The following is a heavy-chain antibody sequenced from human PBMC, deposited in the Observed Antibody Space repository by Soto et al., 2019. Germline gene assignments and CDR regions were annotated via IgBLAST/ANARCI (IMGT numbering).Heavy chain of an antibody. V-gene: IGHV3-9*01. CDR3: AKEGLRYFDWLLYSWFDP. CDR2: ISWNSGSI. D-gene: IGHD3-9*01. J-gene: IGHJ5*02. CDR1: GFTFDDYA. Sequence: GGSLRLSCAASGFTFDDYAMHWVRQAPGKGLEWVSGISWNSGSIGYADSVKGRFTISRDNAKNSLYLQMNSLRAEDTALYYCAKEGLRYFDWLLYSWFDPWGQGTLVTVSS.